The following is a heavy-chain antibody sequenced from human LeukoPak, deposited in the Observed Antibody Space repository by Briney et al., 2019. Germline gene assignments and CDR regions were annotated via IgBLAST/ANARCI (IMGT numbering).Heavy chain of an antibody. J-gene: IGHJ4*02. Sequence: SETLSLTCTVSGGSISSYYWSWIRQPPGKGLEWIAYISDIGSINYNPSLKSRVTISLETSKNQFSLKLSSVTAADTAVYYCAGHHPRNTVDFWGRGTLVTVSS. CDR3: AGHHPRNTVDF. D-gene: IGHD2-8*02. CDR2: ISDIGSI. CDR1: GGSISSYY. V-gene: IGHV4-59*08.